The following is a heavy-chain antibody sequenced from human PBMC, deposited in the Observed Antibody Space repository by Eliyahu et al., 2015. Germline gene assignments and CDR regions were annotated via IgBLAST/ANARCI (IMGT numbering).Heavy chain of an antibody. D-gene: IGHD1-26*01. CDR2: FNGISGTS. Sequence: QIQLVQSGAEVKRPGASVNISCKASGYTFXRFSIHWVRQAPGQRPESLGWFNGISGTSRYSEKFQGRVTMTGDTAARTVYMELSSLTSEDTAVYFCARGGAAMFFDFWGPGTRVTVSS. CDR1: GYTFXRFS. J-gene: IGHJ4*02. CDR3: ARGGAAMFFDF. V-gene: IGHV1-3*01.